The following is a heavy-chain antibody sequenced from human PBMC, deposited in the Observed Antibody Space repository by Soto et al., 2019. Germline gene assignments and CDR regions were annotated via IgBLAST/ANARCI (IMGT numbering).Heavy chain of an antibody. J-gene: IGHJ5*02. CDR3: ARDHDPGWHPRSYGPGFDP. V-gene: IGHV1-2*04. Sequence: GASVKVSCKASGYTFTGYYMHWVRQAPGQGLEWMGWINPNSGGTNYAQKFQGWVTMTRDTSISTAYMELSRLRSDDTAVCYCARDHDPGWHPRSYGPGFDPWGQGTLVTVSS. D-gene: IGHD5-18*01. CDR2: INPNSGGT. CDR1: GYTFTGYY.